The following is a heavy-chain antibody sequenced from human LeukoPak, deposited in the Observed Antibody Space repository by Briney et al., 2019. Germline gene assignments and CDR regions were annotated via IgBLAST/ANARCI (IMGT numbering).Heavy chain of an antibody. Sequence: SETLSLTCAVYGGSFSGYYWSWIRQPPGKGLEWIGEINHSGSTNYNPSLKSRVTISVDTSKNQFSLQLSSVTAADTAMYYCARRPGYSSSWYYWGQGTPVTVSS. D-gene: IGHD6-13*01. CDR1: GGSFSGYY. CDR3: ARRPGYSSSWYY. CDR2: INHSGST. J-gene: IGHJ4*02. V-gene: IGHV4-34*01.